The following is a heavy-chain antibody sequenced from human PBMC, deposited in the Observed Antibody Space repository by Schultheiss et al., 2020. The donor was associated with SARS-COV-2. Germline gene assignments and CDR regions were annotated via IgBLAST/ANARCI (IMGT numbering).Heavy chain of an antibody. CDR2: INPSGGST. Sequence: ASVKVSCKASGYTFTSYYMHWVRQAPGQGLEWMGIINPSGGSTSYAQKFRGRVTMTRDTSTSTVYMELSSLRSEDTAVYYCASESSKENRFLYRLGNLDYWGQGTLVTVSS. V-gene: IGHV1-46*01. CDR3: ASESSKENRFLYRLGNLDY. D-gene: IGHD3-3*01. CDR1: GYTFTSYY. J-gene: IGHJ4*02.